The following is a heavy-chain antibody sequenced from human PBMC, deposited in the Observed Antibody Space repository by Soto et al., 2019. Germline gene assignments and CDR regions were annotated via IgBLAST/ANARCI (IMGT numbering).Heavy chain of an antibody. CDR3: AKDIDIVVVPAAIATDYYYYGMDV. J-gene: IGHJ6*02. CDR2: IRDSSRDT. D-gene: IGHD2-2*02. V-gene: IGHV3-23*01. CDR1: GFSFSNYA. Sequence: PGGSLRLSCAASGFSFSNYAMSWVRQAPGKGLEWVSSIRDSSRDTYYADSAKGRFTISRDNSKNTLYLQMNSLRAEDTAVYYCAKDIDIVVVPAAIATDYYYYGMDVWGQGTTVTVSS.